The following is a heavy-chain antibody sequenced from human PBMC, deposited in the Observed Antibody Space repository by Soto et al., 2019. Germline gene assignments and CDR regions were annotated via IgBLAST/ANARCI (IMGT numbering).Heavy chain of an antibody. CDR1: GFTVSSYS. CDR3: ARDLADTAMVWDYYGMDV. V-gene: IGHV3-21*01. J-gene: IGHJ6*02. D-gene: IGHD5-18*01. Sequence: GSLRLWCAPSGFTVSSYSMKWIRQAPGKWLEWVSAISSSCSYIYYADSVKGRFTISRDNAKNSLYLQMNSLRAEDTAVYYCARDLADTAMVWDYYGMDVWGQGTTVTVSS. CDR2: ISSSCSYI.